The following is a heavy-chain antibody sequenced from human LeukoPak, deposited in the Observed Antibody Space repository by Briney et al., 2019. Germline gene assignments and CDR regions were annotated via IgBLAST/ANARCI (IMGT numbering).Heavy chain of an antibody. D-gene: IGHD3-22*01. CDR1: GFTVSSNY. J-gene: IGHJ4*02. CDR2: IYSGGST. Sequence: GGSLRLSCAASGFTVSSNYMSWVRQAPGKGLEWVSVIYSGGSTYYADSVKGRFTISRDNSKNTLYLQMNSLRAEDTAVYYCARSSVIRTYYYDSSGSGGMPFDYWGQGTLVTVSS. V-gene: IGHV3-53*01. CDR3: ARSSVIRTYYYDSSGSGGMPFDY.